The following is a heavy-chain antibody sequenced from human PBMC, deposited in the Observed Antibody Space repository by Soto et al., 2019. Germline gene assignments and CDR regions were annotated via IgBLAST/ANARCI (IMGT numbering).Heavy chain of an antibody. J-gene: IGHJ6*02. Sequence: ASVKVSCKASGYTFTSYYMHWVRQAPGQGLEWVGIINPSGGSTSYAQKFQGRVTMTRDTSTSTVYMELSSLRSEDTAVYYCARAGRSGSYWPYYYGMDVWGQGTTVTVSS. V-gene: IGHV1-46*01. D-gene: IGHD1-26*01. CDR2: INPSGGST. CDR1: GYTFTSYY. CDR3: ARAGRSGSYWPYYYGMDV.